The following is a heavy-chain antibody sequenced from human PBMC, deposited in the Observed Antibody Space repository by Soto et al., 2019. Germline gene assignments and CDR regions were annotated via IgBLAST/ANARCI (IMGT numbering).Heavy chain of an antibody. Sequence: GASVKVSCKASGGTFSSYAISWVRQAPGQGLEWMGGIIPIFGTANYAQKFQGRVTITADESTSTAYMELSSLRSEDTAVYYCASLGYCTNGVCSPWFDPWGQGTLVTVSS. CDR1: GGTFSSYA. CDR3: ASLGYCTNGVCSPWFDP. CDR2: IIPIFGTA. D-gene: IGHD2-8*01. J-gene: IGHJ5*02. V-gene: IGHV1-69*13.